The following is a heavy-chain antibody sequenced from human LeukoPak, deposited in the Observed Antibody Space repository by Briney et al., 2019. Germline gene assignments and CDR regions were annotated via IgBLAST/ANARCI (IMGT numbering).Heavy chain of an antibody. V-gene: IGHV3-23*01. Sequence: GGSLRLSCAASGFTFSGYAMTWVRQAPGKGLEWVSTVSAGGGSTYYADSVKGRFTISRDNPKNTLHLQMNSLRAEDTAVYYCAKRLYGSGGYYQFDYWGQGTLVTVSS. J-gene: IGHJ4*02. CDR1: GFTFSGYA. CDR2: VSAGGGST. D-gene: IGHD3-10*01. CDR3: AKRLYGSGGYYQFDY.